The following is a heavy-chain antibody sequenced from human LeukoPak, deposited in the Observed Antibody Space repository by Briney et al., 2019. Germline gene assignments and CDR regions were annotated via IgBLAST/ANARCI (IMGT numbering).Heavy chain of an antibody. Sequence: PGGSLRLSCAASGFTFSTYWMNWVRQAPGKGLEWVSSITSSSSYIYYADSVKGRFTISRDNARNSVYLQMNSLRAEDTAVYYCAREGDGYNSPIDYWGQGTPVTVSS. CDR2: ITSSSSYI. V-gene: IGHV3-21*01. D-gene: IGHD5-24*01. J-gene: IGHJ4*02. CDR3: AREGDGYNSPIDY. CDR1: GFTFSTYW.